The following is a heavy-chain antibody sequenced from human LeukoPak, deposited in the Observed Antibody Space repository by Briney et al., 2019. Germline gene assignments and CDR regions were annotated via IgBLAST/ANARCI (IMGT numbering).Heavy chain of an antibody. J-gene: IGHJ4*02. Sequence: PGRTLSLSCAASGFTFRSYWMSWVRQALGKGLELVANINQGGSVKYYVDSVKGRFTISRDDAKNSLYVQMNSLRDEDTDVYYCARVGYSGWNLEYWGQGTLVTVSS. CDR3: ARVGYSGWNLEY. CDR2: INQGGSVK. V-gene: IGHV3-7*01. D-gene: IGHD5-12*01. CDR1: GFTFRSYW.